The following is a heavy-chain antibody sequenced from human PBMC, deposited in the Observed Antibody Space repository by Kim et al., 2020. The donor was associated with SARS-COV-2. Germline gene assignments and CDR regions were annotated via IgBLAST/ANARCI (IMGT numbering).Heavy chain of an antibody. CDR2: INHSGST. D-gene: IGHD3-22*01. CDR3: ARGPPGRSGYYKLYYFDY. CDR1: GGSFSGYY. Sequence: SETLSLTCAVYGGSFSGYYWSWIRQPPGKGLEWIGEINHSGSTNYNPSLKSRVTISVDTSKNQFSLKLSSVTAADTAVYYCARGPPGRSGYYKLYYFDYWGQGTLVTVSS. J-gene: IGHJ4*02. V-gene: IGHV4-34*01.